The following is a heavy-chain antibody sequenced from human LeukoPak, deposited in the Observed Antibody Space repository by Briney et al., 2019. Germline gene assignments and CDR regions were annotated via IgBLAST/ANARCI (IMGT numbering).Heavy chain of an antibody. J-gene: IGHJ5*02. CDR2: LSGSCGST. V-gene: IGHV3-23*01. Sequence: GGSLRLSCAASGFTFSSYAMSWVRQAAGKGLEWVSALSGSCGSTYYADSVKGRFTISRDNSKNTLYLQMNSLRAEDTAVYYCAKDSLRGLGGSGHYGWPTWGQGTLVTVSS. CDR1: GFTFSSYA. D-gene: IGHD3-22*01. CDR3: AKDSLRGLGGSGHYGWPT.